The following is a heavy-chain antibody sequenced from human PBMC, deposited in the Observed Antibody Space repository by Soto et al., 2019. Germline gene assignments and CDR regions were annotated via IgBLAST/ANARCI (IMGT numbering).Heavy chain of an antibody. CDR3: ARDRFHYYDSSGYPTQGGAYDI. D-gene: IGHD3-22*01. J-gene: IGHJ3*02. CDR2: ISWNSGSI. CDR1: GFTFDDYA. V-gene: IGHV3-9*01. Sequence: EVQLVESGGGLVQPGRSLRLSCAASGFTFDDYAMHWVRQAPGKGLEWVSGISWNSGSIGYADSVKGRFTISRDNAKNSLYLQMNSLRAEDTAVYYCARDRFHYYDSSGYPTQGGAYDIWGQGTMVTVSS.